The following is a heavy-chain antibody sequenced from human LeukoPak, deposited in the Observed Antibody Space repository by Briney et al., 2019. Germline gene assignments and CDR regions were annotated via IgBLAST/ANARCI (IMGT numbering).Heavy chain of an antibody. CDR3: AIAVAFGDGMDV. J-gene: IGHJ6*02. V-gene: IGHV3-23*01. D-gene: IGHD3-10*01. Sequence: GGSLRLSCAASGFTFSSYAMSWVRQAPGKGLEWVSAISGSGGSTYYADSVKGRFTISRDNSKNTLYLQMNSLRAEDTAVYYCAIAVAFGDGMDVWGQGTTVTVSS. CDR2: ISGSGGST. CDR1: GFTFSSYA.